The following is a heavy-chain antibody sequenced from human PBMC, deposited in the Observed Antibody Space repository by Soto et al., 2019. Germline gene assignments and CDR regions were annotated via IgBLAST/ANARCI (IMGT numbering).Heavy chain of an antibody. V-gene: IGHV4-59*02. J-gene: IGHJ5*02. CDR3: ARGGTYGSAVFNWFDP. CDR2: IHYSGGT. D-gene: IGHD3-10*01. CDR1: GASVSTYS. Sequence: KPSETLSLTCSVTGASVSTYSWSWIRQSPGKGLEWIGYIHYSGGTNYTPSLRSRVTISVDTSKNQLSLNLTSLTAADTAVYYCARGGTYGSAVFNWFDPWGHGTLVTVSS.